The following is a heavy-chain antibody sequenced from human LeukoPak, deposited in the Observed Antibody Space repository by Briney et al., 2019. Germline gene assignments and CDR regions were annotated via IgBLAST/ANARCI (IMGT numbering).Heavy chain of an antibody. CDR1: GYTFTSYD. J-gene: IGHJ4*02. Sequence: ASVKVSCKASGYTFTSYDFNWVRQATGQRPEWMGWMSPNSGDTGYAQKFQDRVTMTRNTSISTAYMELSSLRSEDTAVYYCAREGHVGALDYWGQGTLVTVSS. CDR3: AREGHVGALDY. D-gene: IGHD1-26*01. CDR2: MSPNSGDT. V-gene: IGHV1-8*01.